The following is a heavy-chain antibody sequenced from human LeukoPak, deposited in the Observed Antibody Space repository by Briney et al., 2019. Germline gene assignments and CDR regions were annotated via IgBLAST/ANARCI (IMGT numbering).Heavy chain of an antibody. D-gene: IGHD3-10*01. Sequence: SETLSLTCTVSGGSISSYYWSWIRQPAGKGLEWIGRIYTSGSTNYNPSLKSRVTMSVDTSKNQFSLKLSSVTAADTAVYYCARVGGSGPRHYYYMDVWGKGTTVTV. CDR3: ARVGGSGPRHYYYMDV. J-gene: IGHJ6*03. CDR2: IYTSGST. V-gene: IGHV4-4*07. CDR1: GGSISSYY.